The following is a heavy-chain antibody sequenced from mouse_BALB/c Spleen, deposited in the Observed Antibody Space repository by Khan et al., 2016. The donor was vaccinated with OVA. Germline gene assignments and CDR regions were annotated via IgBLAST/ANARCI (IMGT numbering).Heavy chain of an antibody. V-gene: IGHV3-1*02. Sequence: EVQLQESGPDLVKPSQSLSLTCTVTGYSITSGYAWHWIRQFPGNKLEWMAYIYFSGSINYNPSLQSRISVTRDTSKNQFFLQLNYVTSEDTATYYCTRDGNYMDYWGQGTSVTVSS. CDR1: GYSITSGYA. J-gene: IGHJ4*01. CDR2: IYFSGSI. CDR3: TRDGNYMDY. D-gene: IGHD2-1*01.